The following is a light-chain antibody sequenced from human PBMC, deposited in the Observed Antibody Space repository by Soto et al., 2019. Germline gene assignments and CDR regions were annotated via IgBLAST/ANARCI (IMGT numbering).Light chain of an antibody. CDR1: QSISSW. J-gene: IGKJ2*01. V-gene: IGKV1-5*01. CDR2: DAF. Sequence: DIQMTQSPSTLSASVGDRVTITCRASQSISSWLAWYQQKPGKAPKLLIYDAFSLEIGVPSRFSGSGSGTEFTLTISSLQPDDFATYYCQQYNSFRFGQGTKLEIK. CDR3: QQYNSFR.